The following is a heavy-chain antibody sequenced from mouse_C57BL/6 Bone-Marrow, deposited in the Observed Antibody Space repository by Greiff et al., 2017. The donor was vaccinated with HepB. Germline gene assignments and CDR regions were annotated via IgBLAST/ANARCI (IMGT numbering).Heavy chain of an antibody. CDR3: ARGDPTVYYAMDY. V-gene: IGHV1-47*01. CDR2: FHPYNDDT. Sequence: VQLQQSGAELVKPGASVKMSCKASGYTFTTYPIEWMKQNHGRSLEWIGNFHPYNDDTKYNEKFKGKATLTVEKSSSTVYLELSRLTSDDSAVYCCARGDPTVYYAMDYWGQGTSVTVSS. J-gene: IGHJ4*01. D-gene: IGHD1-1*01. CDR1: GYTFTTYP.